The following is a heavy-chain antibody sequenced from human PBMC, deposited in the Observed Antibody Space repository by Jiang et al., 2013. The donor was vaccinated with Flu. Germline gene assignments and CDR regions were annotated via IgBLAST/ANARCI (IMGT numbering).Heavy chain of an antibody. D-gene: IGHD3-9*01. J-gene: IGHJ6*02. V-gene: IGHV4-30-4*08. Sequence: SLTCTVSGGSISSGDYYWSWIRQPPGKGLEWIGYIYYSGSTYYNPSLKSRVTISVDTSKNQFSLKLSSVTAADTAVYYCATGLNYDILTGYYGPYYYYGMDVWGQGTTVTVSS. CDR3: ATGLNYDILTGYYGPYYYYGMDV. CDR1: GGSISSGDYY. CDR2: IYYSGST.